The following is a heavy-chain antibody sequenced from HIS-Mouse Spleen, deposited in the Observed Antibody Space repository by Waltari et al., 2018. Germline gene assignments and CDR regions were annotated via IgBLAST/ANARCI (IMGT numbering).Heavy chain of an antibody. CDR2: IIPIFGTA. CDR3: ARDSGSYSFWYFDL. D-gene: IGHD1-26*01. V-gene: IGHV1-69*01. Sequence: QVQLVQSGAEVKKPGSSVKLSCKASGGTFSSYAISWVRQAPGQGLEWMGGIIPIFGTANYAQKFQGRVTITADESTSTAYMELSSLRSEDTAVYYCARDSGSYSFWYFDLWGRGTLVTVSS. CDR1: GGTFSSYA. J-gene: IGHJ2*01.